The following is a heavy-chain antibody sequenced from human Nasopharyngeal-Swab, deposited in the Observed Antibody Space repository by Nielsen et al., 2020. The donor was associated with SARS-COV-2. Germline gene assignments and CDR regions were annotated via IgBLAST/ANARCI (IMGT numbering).Heavy chain of an antibody. CDR3: ARGGITIFGVVSNLDY. Sequence: AGQAPGKGREWMGGFIPMFGTANYAQKFQGRVTITTDESTSTAYMELSSLRSEDTAVYYCARGGITIFGVVSNLDYWGQGTLVTVSS. CDR2: FIPMFGTA. V-gene: IGHV1-69*05. D-gene: IGHD3-3*01. J-gene: IGHJ4*02.